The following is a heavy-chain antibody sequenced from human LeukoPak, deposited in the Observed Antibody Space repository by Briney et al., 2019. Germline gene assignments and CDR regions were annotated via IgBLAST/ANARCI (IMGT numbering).Heavy chain of an antibody. D-gene: IGHD3-22*01. CDR1: GFTFSSYE. V-gene: IGHV3-48*03. J-gene: IGHJ3*02. CDR2: ISSSGSTL. Sequence: GGSLRLSCAPSGFTFSSYEMNWVRPAPGKGLECVSYISSSGSTLYYADSVKGRFTISKDHAKNSLYLQMYSLSAEDPAVYYGASDRGAYYYDSSGGDMWGQGTMVTVSA. CDR3: ASDRGAYYYDSSGGDM.